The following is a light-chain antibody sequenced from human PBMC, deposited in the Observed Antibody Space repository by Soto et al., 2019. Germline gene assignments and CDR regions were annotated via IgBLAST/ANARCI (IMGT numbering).Light chain of an antibody. CDR2: EGG. Sequence: QSALTQPASVSGSPGQSITISCTGTSSDVGNYNLVSWYQQYPGKAPKLMIYEGGKRPSGVSNRFSGSKSGNTASLTISGLQAVDEADYYCCSFADFTYVFGTGTKV. V-gene: IGLV2-23*01. CDR1: SSDVGNYNL. J-gene: IGLJ1*01. CDR3: CSFADFTYV.